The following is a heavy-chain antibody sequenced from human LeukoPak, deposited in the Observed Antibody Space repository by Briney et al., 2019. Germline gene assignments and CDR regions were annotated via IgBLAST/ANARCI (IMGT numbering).Heavy chain of an antibody. CDR2: IKQDGSAK. Sequence: GGSLRLSCAASGFTFSSYWMSWVRQAPGKGLEWVANIKQDGSAKYYVDSVKGRFTISRDNAKNSLYLQMDSLRAEDTAVYYCARDRWGYSYGGDWGQGTLVTVSS. V-gene: IGHV3-7*01. CDR3: ARDRWGYSYGGD. CDR1: GFTFSSYW. J-gene: IGHJ4*02. D-gene: IGHD5-18*01.